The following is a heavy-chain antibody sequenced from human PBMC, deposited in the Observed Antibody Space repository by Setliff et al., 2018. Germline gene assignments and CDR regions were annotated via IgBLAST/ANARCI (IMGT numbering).Heavy chain of an antibody. Sequence: SETQSLTCTVSGGSISSGDYYWSWIRQPPGKGLEWIGYIYSSGSTYYNPSLKSRVSISVDTSKNQFSLKLSSVTAADTAVYYCARESRYYYDNLGTLDYWGQGTLVTVSS. V-gene: IGHV4-30-4*08. CDR1: GGSISSGDYY. D-gene: IGHD3-22*01. CDR3: ARESRYYYDNLGTLDY. CDR2: IYSSGST. J-gene: IGHJ4*02.